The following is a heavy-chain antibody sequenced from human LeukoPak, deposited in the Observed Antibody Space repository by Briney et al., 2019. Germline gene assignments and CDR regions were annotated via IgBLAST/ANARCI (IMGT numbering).Heavy chain of an antibody. Sequence: PGGSLRLSCAASGFTFSSYGMHWVRQAPGKGLEWVAVISYDGSNKYYADSVKGRFTISRDNSKNTLYLQMNSLRAEDTAVYYCAKDLGIAAAGPPYGMDVWGQGTTVTVSS. J-gene: IGHJ6*02. CDR1: GFTFSSYG. CDR2: ISYDGSNK. D-gene: IGHD6-13*01. CDR3: AKDLGIAAAGPPYGMDV. V-gene: IGHV3-30*18.